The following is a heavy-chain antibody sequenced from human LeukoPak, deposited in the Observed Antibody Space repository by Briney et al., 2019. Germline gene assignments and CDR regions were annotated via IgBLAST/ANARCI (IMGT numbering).Heavy chain of an antibody. CDR1: GGSISSSSYY. Sequence: SETLSLTCTVSGGSISSSSYYWGWIRQPPGKGLEWIGSIYYSGSTYYNPSLKSRVTISVDTSKNQFSLKLSSVTAADTAVYYCARPKRNYYGSGSYYYYFDYWGQGTLVTVSS. CDR3: ARPKRNYYGSGSYYYYFDY. V-gene: IGHV4-39*07. CDR2: IYYSGST. J-gene: IGHJ4*02. D-gene: IGHD3-10*01.